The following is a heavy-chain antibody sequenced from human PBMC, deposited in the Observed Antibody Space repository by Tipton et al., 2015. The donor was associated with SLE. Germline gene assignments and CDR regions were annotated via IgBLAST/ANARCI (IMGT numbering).Heavy chain of an antibody. CDR1: GHSIGSGYY. D-gene: IGHD2-21*01. CDR2: FYHSGST. CDR3: AVNVVVKVQVDY. V-gene: IGHV4-38-2*02. J-gene: IGHJ4*02. Sequence: TLSLTCSVSGHSIGSGYYWGWIRQFPGKGLEWIGSFYHSGSTYYNPSLKSRVTISVDTSKNQFSLKLTSVTAADTAVYYCAVNVVVKVQVDYWGPGALVTVSS.